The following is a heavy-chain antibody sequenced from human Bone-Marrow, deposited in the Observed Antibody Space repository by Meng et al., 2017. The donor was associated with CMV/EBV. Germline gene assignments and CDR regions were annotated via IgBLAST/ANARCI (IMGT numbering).Heavy chain of an antibody. D-gene: IGHD6-13*01. J-gene: IGHJ4*02. Sequence: SVKVSCKASGGTFSSYTISWVRQAPGQGLEWMGRIIPILGIANYARKFQGRVTITADKSTSTDYMELSSLRSEDTAVYYCARGASGQLGYWGQGTLVTVSS. CDR1: GGTFSSYT. V-gene: IGHV1-69*02. CDR3: ARGASGQLGY. CDR2: IIPILGIA.